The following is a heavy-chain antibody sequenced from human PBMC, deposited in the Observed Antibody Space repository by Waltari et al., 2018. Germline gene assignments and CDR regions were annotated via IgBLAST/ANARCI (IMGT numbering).Heavy chain of an antibody. CDR3: ARTTAAGTPRFYYYYYGMDV. Sequence: QVQLQESGPGLVKPSETLSLTCTVSGGSISSYSWSWIRQPPGKGLEWIGYIYYSGSTNYNPSLKSRVTISVDTSKNQFSLKLSSVTAADTAVYYCARTTAAGTPRFYYYYYGMDVWGQGTTVTVSS. V-gene: IGHV4-59*01. J-gene: IGHJ6*02. D-gene: IGHD6-13*01. CDR1: GGSISSYS. CDR2: IYYSGST.